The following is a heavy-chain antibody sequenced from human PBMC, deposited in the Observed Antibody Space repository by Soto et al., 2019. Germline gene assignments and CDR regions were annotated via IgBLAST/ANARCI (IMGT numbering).Heavy chain of an antibody. J-gene: IGHJ5*02. Sequence: SETLSLTCTVSGSDITTYYWSWLRQSPGKGLEWIGHIYDTGSTTYNPSLKSRVTISVDTSNKQFSLRLTSVTAADTAVYYCARCPIDHNWFDPWGQGTLVTVSS. CDR2: IYDTGST. CDR1: GSDITTYY. V-gene: IGHV4-59*01. D-gene: IGHD3-9*01. CDR3: ARCPIDHNWFDP.